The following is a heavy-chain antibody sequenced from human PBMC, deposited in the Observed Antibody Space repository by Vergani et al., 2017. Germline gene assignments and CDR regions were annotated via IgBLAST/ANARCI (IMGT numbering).Heavy chain of an antibody. CDR2: IGSSGPYI. D-gene: IGHD2-8*01. CDR1: GFTFSSYS. J-gene: IGHJ6*02. Sequence: EVQLVESGGGLVQSGGSLRLSCAASGFTFSSYSLNWVRQAPGKGLEWVAFIGSSGPYINYADSVKGRFIISRDNTNNSLFLQLRSLRAEDAAVYYCARDCTSGGCPDNYGMDVWGQGATVTVSS. V-gene: IGHV3-21*06. CDR3: ARDCTSGGCPDNYGMDV.